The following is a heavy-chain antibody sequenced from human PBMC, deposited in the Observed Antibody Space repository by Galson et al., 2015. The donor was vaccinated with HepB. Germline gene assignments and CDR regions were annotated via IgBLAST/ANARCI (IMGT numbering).Heavy chain of an antibody. CDR3: ARSSFHFGSGSYGGEAPLDL. J-gene: IGHJ5*02. D-gene: IGHD3-10*01. V-gene: IGHV3-66*01. CDR1: VFPLTMKY. CDR2: LYANGRT. Sequence: SLRLSCAASVFPLTMKYMTWVRQAPGKGLEWVSVLYANGRTNYADSVKNRFSISADASKNSLFLQMSSLRVEDTAVYYCARSSFHFGSGSYGGEAPLDLWGPGTLVTVSS.